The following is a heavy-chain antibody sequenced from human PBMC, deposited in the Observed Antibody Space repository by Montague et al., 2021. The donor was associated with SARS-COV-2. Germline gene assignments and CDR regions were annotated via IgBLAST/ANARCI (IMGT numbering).Heavy chain of an antibody. CDR1: GGSFSGYY. J-gene: IGHJ3*02. V-gene: IGHV4-34*01. CDR2: INHSGST. CDR3: ARRRMTTVEKDAFDI. Sequence: SETLSLTCAVYGGSFSGYYWSWIRQPPGKGLEWIGEINHSGSTNYNPSLKSRVTISVDTSKNQFSLKLSSVTAADTAVYYCARRRMTTVEKDAFDIWGQGTMVTVSS. D-gene: IGHD4-23*01.